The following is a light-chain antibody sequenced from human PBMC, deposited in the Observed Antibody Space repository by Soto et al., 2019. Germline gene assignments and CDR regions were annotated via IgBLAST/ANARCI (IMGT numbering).Light chain of an antibody. J-gene: IGLJ1*01. CDR1: SSDVGSHDL. V-gene: IGLV2-14*02. CDR3: SSFTSTTTYV. CDR2: DVS. Sequence: QSALTQPASVSGSPGQSIAISCTGNSSDVGSHDLVSWYQQQSGKVPKLIIYDVSSRPSGVSNRFSGSKSGNTASLTTSGLQAEDEADYYCSSFTSTTTYVFGTGTKVTVL.